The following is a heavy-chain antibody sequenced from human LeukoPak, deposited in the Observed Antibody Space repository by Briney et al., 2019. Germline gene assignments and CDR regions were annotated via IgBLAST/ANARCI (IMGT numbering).Heavy chain of an antibody. CDR1: GFTFSSYG. D-gene: IGHD3-22*01. CDR3: ATLFSDSSGS. Sequence: GGSLRLSCAASGFTFSSYGMHWVRQAPGKGLEWVAFIQHDGTNKYYADSVKGRFTISRDNSKNTLYLQMNSLTTDDTAVYYCATLFSDSSGSWGQGTLVTVSS. V-gene: IGHV3-30*02. J-gene: IGHJ4*02. CDR2: IQHDGTNK.